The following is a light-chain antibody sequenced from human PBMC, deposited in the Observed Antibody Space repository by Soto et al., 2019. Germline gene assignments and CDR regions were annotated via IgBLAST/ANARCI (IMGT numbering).Light chain of an antibody. CDR2: GNF. Sequence: QSVLTQPPSVPGAPGQRVTISCAGGSSSIGAGYDVHWYQQLPGTAPKLLIYGNFNRPSGVPDRFSGSKSGTSASLAITGLQAGDEADYYCQSYDSSLSGVVFGGGTKVTVL. CDR3: QSYDSSLSGVV. CDR1: SSSIGAGYD. J-gene: IGLJ2*01. V-gene: IGLV1-40*01.